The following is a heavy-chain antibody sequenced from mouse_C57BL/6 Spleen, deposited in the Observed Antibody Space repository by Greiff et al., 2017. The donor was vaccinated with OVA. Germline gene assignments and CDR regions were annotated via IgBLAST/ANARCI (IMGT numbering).Heavy chain of an antibody. V-gene: IGHV1-50*01. CDR1: GYTFPSYW. CDR3: APDSTGYVDY. D-gene: IGHD3-2*02. Sequence: QVQLQQPGAELVKPGASVKLSCKASGYTFPSYWMQWVKQRPGQGLEWIGKIDPSDSDTNYNQKFKGKATLTVDKPSSTAYMQLSSLTSEEAAVYYCAPDSTGYVDYWGQGTSVTVSS. J-gene: IGHJ4*01. CDR2: IDPSDSDT.